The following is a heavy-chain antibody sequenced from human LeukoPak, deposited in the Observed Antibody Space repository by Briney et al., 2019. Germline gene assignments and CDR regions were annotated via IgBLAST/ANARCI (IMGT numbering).Heavy chain of an antibody. CDR2: ISSSSIYT. D-gene: IGHD2-15*01. Sequence: AGSLRLSCAASGFIFSDYYMSWLRQAPGQGLEWLSYISSSSIYTSYADSVKGRITISRDNAKNSMYLQLNSLRAEDTAVYYCARGSPPDYWGQGTLVTVSS. J-gene: IGHJ4*02. V-gene: IGHV3-11*05. CDR3: ARGSPPDY. CDR1: GFIFSDYY.